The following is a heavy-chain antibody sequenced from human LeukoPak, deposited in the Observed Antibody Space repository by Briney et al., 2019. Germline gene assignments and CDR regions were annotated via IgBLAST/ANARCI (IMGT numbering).Heavy chain of an antibody. V-gene: IGHV1-18*01. Sequence: ASVKVSCKASGGTFSSYAISWVRQAPGQGLEWMGWISAYNGNTNYAQKLQGRVTMTTDTSTSTAYMELRSLRSDDTAVYYCARAAVAGTGYYYYYYMDVWGKGTTVTVSS. CDR1: GGTFSSYA. CDR2: ISAYNGNT. CDR3: ARAAVAGTGYYYYYYMDV. D-gene: IGHD6-19*01. J-gene: IGHJ6*03.